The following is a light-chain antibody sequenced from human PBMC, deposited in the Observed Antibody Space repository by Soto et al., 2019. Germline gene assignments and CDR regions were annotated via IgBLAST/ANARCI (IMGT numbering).Light chain of an antibody. CDR3: QQYDDWPLT. J-gene: IGKJ4*01. CDR1: QSVTNN. CDR2: DVS. Sequence: EKVMTQSPATLSVSPVETATLSCMASQSVTNNYLAWYQQKPGLAPRLLIHDVSTRATGIPARFSGSGSGTEFTLTISSLQSEDFAVYYCQQYDDWPLTFGGGTKVDI. V-gene: IGKV3D-15*01.